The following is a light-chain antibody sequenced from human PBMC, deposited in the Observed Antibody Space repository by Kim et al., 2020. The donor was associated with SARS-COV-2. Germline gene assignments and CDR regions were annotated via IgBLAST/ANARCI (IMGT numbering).Light chain of an antibody. CDR2: RNN. Sequence: QSVLTQPPSASGTPGQRVTISCSGSSSNIGSNYVYWYQQLPGTVPKLLIYRNNQRPSGVPDRFSGSKSGTSASLAISGLRSEDEADYYCAAWDDSLSGRGVFGGGTQLTVL. J-gene: IGLJ3*02. V-gene: IGLV1-47*01. CDR1: SSNIGSNY. CDR3: AAWDDSLSGRGV.